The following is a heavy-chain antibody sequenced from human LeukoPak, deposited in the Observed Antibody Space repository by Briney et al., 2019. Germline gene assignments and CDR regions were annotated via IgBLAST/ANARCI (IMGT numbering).Heavy chain of an antibody. J-gene: IGHJ4*02. V-gene: IGHV3-23*01. CDR3: AKDAPYYDFWSGYLY. CDR1: GFTFSTYA. CDR2: ISGSGGST. Sequence: PGGSLRLSCAASGFTFSTYAMTWVRQAPGKGLEWVSAISGSGGSTYYADSVKGRFTISRDNSKNTLYLQMNSLRAEDTAVYYCAKDAPYYDFWSGYLYWGQGTLVTVSS. D-gene: IGHD3-3*01.